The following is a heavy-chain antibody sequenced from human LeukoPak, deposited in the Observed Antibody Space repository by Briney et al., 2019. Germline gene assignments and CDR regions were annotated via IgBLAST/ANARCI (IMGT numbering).Heavy chain of an antibody. D-gene: IGHD6-19*01. V-gene: IGHV3-9*01. Sequence: GGSLRLSCAASGFTFDDYAMHWVRQAPGKGLEWVSGISWNSGSIGYADSVKGRFTISRDNAKNSLYLQMNSLRAEDTALYYCAKGQGAVAGYYFDYWGQGTLVTVSS. CDR3: AKGQGAVAGYYFDY. CDR2: ISWNSGSI. CDR1: GFTFDDYA. J-gene: IGHJ4*02.